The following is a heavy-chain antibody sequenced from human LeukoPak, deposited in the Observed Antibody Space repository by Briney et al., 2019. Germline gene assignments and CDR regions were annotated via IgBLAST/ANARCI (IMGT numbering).Heavy chain of an antibody. D-gene: IGHD3-22*01. J-gene: IGHJ4*02. V-gene: IGHV3-23*01. CDR1: GITLSNYG. CDR3: AKRGVVIRVILVGFHKEAYYFDS. Sequence: GGSLRLSCAVSGITLSNYGVSWVRQAPGKGLEWVAGISDSGGRTNYADFVKGRFTISRDNPKNTLYLQMNSLRAEDTALYFCAKRGVVIRVILVGFHKEAYYFDSWGQGALVTVSS. CDR2: ISDSGGRT.